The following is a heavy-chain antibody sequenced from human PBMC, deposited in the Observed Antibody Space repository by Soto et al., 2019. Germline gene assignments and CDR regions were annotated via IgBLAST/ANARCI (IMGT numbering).Heavy chain of an antibody. J-gene: IGHJ4*02. CDR2: INSDGSST. V-gene: IGHV3-74*01. CDR3: PRDRNTGYYPY. D-gene: IGHD3-9*01. CDR1: GFTFSSYC. Sequence: PGGSLRLSCAASGFTFSSYCMHWVRQVPGKGLVWVSRINSDGSSTSYADSVKGRFTISRDNAKNTLYLQMNSLRAEDTAVYYCPRDRNTGYYPYWGQGTLVTISS.